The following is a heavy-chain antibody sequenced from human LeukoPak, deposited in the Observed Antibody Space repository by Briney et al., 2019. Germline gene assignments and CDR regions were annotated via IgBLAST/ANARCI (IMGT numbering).Heavy chain of an antibody. J-gene: IGHJ4*02. D-gene: IGHD4-11*01. V-gene: IGHV3-33*06. Sequence: PGRSLTLSCVATGFTFNHYAMHWVRQAPGKGLGWVAVIWSDGTNRYYADSVKGRFTISRDDSGNTVYLQMNSLRPEDTGVYYCAKDAQRGFDYSNSLEYWGQGTPVTVST. CDR1: GFTFNHYA. CDR3: AKDAQRGFDYSNSLEY. CDR2: IWSDGTNR.